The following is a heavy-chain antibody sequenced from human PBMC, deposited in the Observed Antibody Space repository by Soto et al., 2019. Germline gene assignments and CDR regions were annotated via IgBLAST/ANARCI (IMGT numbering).Heavy chain of an antibody. D-gene: IGHD3-22*01. CDR1: GGTFSSYA. J-gene: IGHJ3*02. V-gene: IGHV1-69*01. Sequence: QVQLVQSGAEVKKPGAAVQVSCKASGGTFSSYAISWVRQAPGQGLEWMGGIIPIFGTANYAQKFQGRVTITADESTSTAYMELSSLRSEDTAVYYCARDQGIVVVIGGGAFDIWGQGTMVTVSS. CDR2: IIPIFGTA. CDR3: ARDQGIVVVIGGGAFDI.